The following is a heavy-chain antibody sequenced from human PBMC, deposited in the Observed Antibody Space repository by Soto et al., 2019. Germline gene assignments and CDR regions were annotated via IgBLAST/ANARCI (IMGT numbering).Heavy chain of an antibody. CDR3: ATIWFGELFQQSDYGMDV. J-gene: IGHJ6*02. CDR1: GGSISSSSYY. V-gene: IGHV4-39*01. D-gene: IGHD3-10*01. Sequence: ETLSLTCTVSGGSISSSSYYWGWIRQPPGKGLEWIGSIYYSGSTYYNPSLKSRVTISVDTSKNQFSLKLSSVTAADTAVYYCATIWFGELFQQSDYGMDVWGQGTTVTVSS. CDR2: IYYSGST.